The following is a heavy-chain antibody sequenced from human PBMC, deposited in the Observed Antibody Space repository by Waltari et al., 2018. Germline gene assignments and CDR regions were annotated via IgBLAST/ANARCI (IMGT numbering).Heavy chain of an antibody. V-gene: IGHV4-4*01. CDR3: ARDRGRGLYLDS. Sequence: QLQLHQSGPGLVKPSESLSLTCVLSGGSMHGSDVWRWVRQSPRKGLEWIGQVHRTGRTNYNPSLAGRVTVSIDTSNKQFSLTVSSPTAADTAIYCCARDRGRGLYLDSWGQGTLVTVSP. CDR2: VHRTGRT. J-gene: IGHJ4*02. D-gene: IGHD2-15*01. CDR1: GGSMHGSDV.